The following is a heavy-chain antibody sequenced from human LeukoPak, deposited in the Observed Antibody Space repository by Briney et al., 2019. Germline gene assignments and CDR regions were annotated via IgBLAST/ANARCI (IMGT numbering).Heavy chain of an antibody. J-gene: IGHJ4*02. V-gene: IGHV4-59*01. CDR2: IYYSGST. CDR1: GGSISSYY. CDR3: AGSYGDYPMDY. Sequence: SETLSLTCTVSGGSISSYYWSWIRQPPGKGLEWIGYIYYSGSTNYNPSLKSRVTISVDTSKNQFSLKLSSVTAADTAVYYCAGSYGDYPMDYWGQGTLVTVSS. D-gene: IGHD4-17*01.